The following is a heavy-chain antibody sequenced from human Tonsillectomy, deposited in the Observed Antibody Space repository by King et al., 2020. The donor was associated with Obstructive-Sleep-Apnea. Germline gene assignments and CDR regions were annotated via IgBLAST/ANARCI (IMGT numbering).Heavy chain of an antibody. J-gene: IGHJ5*02. CDR3: ARDFYDFLTGYYNWFDP. CDR1: VFTVLSYA. V-gene: IGHV3-30*04. Sequence: VQLVESGGGVVQPGSSLRLSCEASVFTVLSYAIHWVRLARGKGLEWVAGIAYDGSNQYYTDSVKGRLTIARDNSKHTLYLHMNSLRAEDTAVYYCARDFYDFLTGYYNWFDPWGQGTLVTVSS. D-gene: IGHD3-9*01. CDR2: IAYDGSNQ.